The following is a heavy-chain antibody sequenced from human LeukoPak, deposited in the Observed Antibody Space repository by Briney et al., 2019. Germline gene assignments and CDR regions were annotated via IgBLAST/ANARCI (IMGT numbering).Heavy chain of an antibody. V-gene: IGHV4-59*12. J-gene: IGHJ4*02. CDR1: GGSISSYY. CDR2: IYYSGST. D-gene: IGHD6-19*01. CDR3: ARDLWYSSGWSFGY. Sequence: SETLSLTCTVSGGSISSYYWSWIRQPPGKGLEWIGYIYYSGSTNYNPSLKSRVTISVDTSKNQFSLKLSSVTAADTAVYYCARDLWYSSGWSFGYWGQGTLVTVSS.